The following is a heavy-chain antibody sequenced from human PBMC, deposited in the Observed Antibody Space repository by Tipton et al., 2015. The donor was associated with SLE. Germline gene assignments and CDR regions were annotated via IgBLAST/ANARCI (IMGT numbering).Heavy chain of an antibody. CDR1: GFTFGDYA. Sequence: SLRLSCTASGFTFGDYAMSWVRQAPGKGLEWVGFIRSKAYGGTTEYAASVKGRFTISRDDSKSIAYLQMNSLKTEDTAVYYCTREGEMATIAAFDIWGQGTMVTVSS. J-gene: IGHJ3*02. V-gene: IGHV3-49*04. CDR3: TREGEMATIAAFDI. D-gene: IGHD5-24*01. CDR2: IRSKAYGGTT.